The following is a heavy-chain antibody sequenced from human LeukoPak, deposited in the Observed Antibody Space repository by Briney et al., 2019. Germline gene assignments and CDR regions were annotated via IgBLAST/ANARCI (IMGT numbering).Heavy chain of an antibody. V-gene: IGHV4-59*08. Sequence: SETLSLTCTVSGGSISSYDWSWIRQPPGKGLEWIGYFYYTGSTKYNPSLKSRVTISVDTSKNQISLDLSSVTAADTAVYYCARHSRGYGSFDYWGQGTLVTVPS. CDR1: GGSISSYD. CDR2: FYYTGST. D-gene: IGHD5-12*01. J-gene: IGHJ4*02. CDR3: ARHSRGYGSFDY.